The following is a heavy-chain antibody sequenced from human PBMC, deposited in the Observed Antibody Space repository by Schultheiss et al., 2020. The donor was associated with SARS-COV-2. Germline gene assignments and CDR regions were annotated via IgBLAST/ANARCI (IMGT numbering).Heavy chain of an antibody. D-gene: IGHD3-3*01. CDR1: GGSISSYY. CDR2: IYYSGST. J-gene: IGHJ6*03. CDR3: ARLSRDRLWSGYYPIYYYFYMEV. Sequence: SETLSLTCTVSGGSISSYYWSWIRQPPGKGLEWIAYIYYSGSTNYNPSLKSRVTISVDTSKNQFSLKLSSVTAADTAVYYCARLSRDRLWSGYYPIYYYFYMEVWGKGTTGTGSS. V-gene: IGHV4-59*08.